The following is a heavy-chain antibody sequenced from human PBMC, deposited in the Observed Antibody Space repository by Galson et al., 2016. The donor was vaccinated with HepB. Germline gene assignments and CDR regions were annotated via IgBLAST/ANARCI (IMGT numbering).Heavy chain of an antibody. CDR1: GYTFTDYY. J-gene: IGHJ3*01. CDR2: INPNSGAT. V-gene: IGHV1-2*04. D-gene: IGHD1-26*01. Sequence: SVKVSCKASGYTFTDYYVHWVRQAPGEGLEWVGWINPNSGATNYAQKFQGWVTMTRDTSISTAYMEKRRLKSDDTAIYYCSRAARIVGARGAFDVWGQRKKGTV. CDR3: SRAARIVGARGAFDV.